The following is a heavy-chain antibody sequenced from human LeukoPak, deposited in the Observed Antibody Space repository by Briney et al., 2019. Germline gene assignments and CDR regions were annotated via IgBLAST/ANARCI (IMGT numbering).Heavy chain of an antibody. CDR3: ARRPYSGTYYVDY. D-gene: IGHD1-26*01. CDR2: ISYNGGST. Sequence: GGSLRLSCAASGFTFNTYAMHWVRQAPGKGLEYVSPISYNGGSTYYANSVKGRFTISRDNSKKTLYLQMGSLRADDMAVYYCARRPYSGTYYVDYWGQGTLVTVSS. J-gene: IGHJ4*02. V-gene: IGHV3-64*01. CDR1: GFTFNTYA.